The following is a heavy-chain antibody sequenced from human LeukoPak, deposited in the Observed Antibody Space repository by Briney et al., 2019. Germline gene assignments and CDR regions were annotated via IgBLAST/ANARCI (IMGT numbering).Heavy chain of an antibody. CDR2: NYYSGSA. Sequence: PSETLSLTCTVSGGPISTYYWSWIRQPPGKGLEWIGYNYYSGSANYNPSLKSRVTVSIDTSKNQLSLKLNSVTAADTAVYYCARHGSSWSFDYWGQGTLVTVSS. CDR1: GGPISTYY. D-gene: IGHD6-13*01. V-gene: IGHV4-59*08. CDR3: ARHGSSWSFDY. J-gene: IGHJ4*02.